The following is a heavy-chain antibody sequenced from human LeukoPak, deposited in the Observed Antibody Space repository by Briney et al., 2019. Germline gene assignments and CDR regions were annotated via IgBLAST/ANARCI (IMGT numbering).Heavy chain of an antibody. Sequence: ASVKVSCKVSGYTLTELSMHWVRQAPGKGLEWMGGFDPEDGETIYAQKFQGRVTMTEDTSTDTAYMELSSLRSEDTAVYYCATASHYDFWSGSFDYWGQGTLVTVSS. V-gene: IGHV1-24*01. J-gene: IGHJ4*02. CDR1: GYTLTELS. CDR2: FDPEDGET. CDR3: ATASHYDFWSGSFDY. D-gene: IGHD3-3*01.